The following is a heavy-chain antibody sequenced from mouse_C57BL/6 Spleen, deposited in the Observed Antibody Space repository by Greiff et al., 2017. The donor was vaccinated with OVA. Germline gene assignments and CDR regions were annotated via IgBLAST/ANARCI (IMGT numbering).Heavy chain of an antibody. D-gene: IGHD2-3*01. J-gene: IGHJ2*01. CDR1: GFTFSSYG. Sequence: EVMLVESGGDLVKPGGSLKLSCAASGFTFSSYGMSWVRQTPDKRLEWVATISSGGSYTYYPDSVKGRFTISRDNAKNTLYLQMSSLKSEDTAMYYCARLDGYYGYWGQGTTLTVSS. CDR3: ARLDGYYGY. CDR2: ISSGGSYT. V-gene: IGHV5-6*01.